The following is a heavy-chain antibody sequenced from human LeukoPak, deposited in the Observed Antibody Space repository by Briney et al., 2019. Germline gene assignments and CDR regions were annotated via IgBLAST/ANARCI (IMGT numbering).Heavy chain of an antibody. CDR1: GFTVSSNY. V-gene: IGHV3-53*01. D-gene: IGHD3-3*01. CDR3: ASGPGAYYDFWSGSHYYFDY. J-gene: IGHJ4*02. CDR2: IYSGGST. Sequence: GGSLRLSCAASGFTVSSNYMSWVRQAPGKGLEWVSVIYSGGSTYYADSVKGRFTISRDNSKNTLYLQMNSLRAGDTAVYYCASGPGAYYDFWSGSHYYFDYWGQGTLVTVSS.